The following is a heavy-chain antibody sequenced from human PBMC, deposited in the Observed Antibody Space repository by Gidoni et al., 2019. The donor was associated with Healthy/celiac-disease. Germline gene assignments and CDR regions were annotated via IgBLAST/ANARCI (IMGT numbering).Heavy chain of an antibody. CDR1: GFTFSSYG. V-gene: IGHV3-30*18. CDR2: ISYDGSNK. Sequence: QVQLVESGGGVVQPGRSLSLSCAASGFTFSSYGMHWVRQAPGKGLEWVAVISYDGSNKYYADSVKGRFTISRDNSKNTLYLQMNSLRAEDTAVYYCAKDQVKNTAMPLGWFDPWGQGTLVTVSS. J-gene: IGHJ5*02. D-gene: IGHD5-18*01. CDR3: AKDQVKNTAMPLGWFDP.